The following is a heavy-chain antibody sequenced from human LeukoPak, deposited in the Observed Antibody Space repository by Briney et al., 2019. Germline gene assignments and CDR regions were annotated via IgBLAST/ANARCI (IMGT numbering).Heavy chain of an antibody. D-gene: IGHD3-3*01. CDR3: ASIEERITNPGIRSDP. J-gene: IGHJ5*02. CDR1: GFTFSSYR. CDR2: ISSSSSYI. V-gene: IGHV3-21*01. Sequence: GGALTLSFASCGFTFSSYRMNWVRQAPGRELAGVSPISSSSSYIYYADSVRGRFTISRDNAKSSLYLQMNSLRAEDTAVYYCASIEERITNPGIRSDPWGQGTLVTVSS.